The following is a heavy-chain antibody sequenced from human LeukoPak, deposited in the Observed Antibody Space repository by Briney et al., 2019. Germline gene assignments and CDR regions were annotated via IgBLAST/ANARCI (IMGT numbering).Heavy chain of an antibody. CDR1: GFTFSSYG. V-gene: IGHV3-30*18. D-gene: IGHD3-22*01. CDR3: AKDYYDSSGYYYAGDYYGMDV. J-gene: IGHJ6*02. Sequence: PGGSLRLSCAASGFTFSSYGVHWVHQAPGKGLEWVAVISYDGSNKYYADSVKGRFTISRDNSKNTLYLQMNSLRAEDTAVYYCAKDYYDSSGYYYAGDYYGMDVWGQGTTVTVSS. CDR2: ISYDGSNK.